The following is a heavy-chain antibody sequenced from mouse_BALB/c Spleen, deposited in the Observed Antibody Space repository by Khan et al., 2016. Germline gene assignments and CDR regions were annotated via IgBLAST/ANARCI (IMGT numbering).Heavy chain of an antibody. CDR2: ISSGGSYT. CDR3: AREGLRRGPLGY. CDR1: GFTFSSYA. D-gene: IGHD2-2*01. Sequence: EVQLVESGGGLVKPGGSLKLSCAASGFTFSSYAMSWVRQSPEKRLEWVADISSGGSYTYYPDTVTGRFTIPRDNAKNTLYLEMSSLRSEDTAMYYGAREGLRRGPLGYWGQGTTLTVSS. J-gene: IGHJ2*01. V-gene: IGHV5-9-4*01.